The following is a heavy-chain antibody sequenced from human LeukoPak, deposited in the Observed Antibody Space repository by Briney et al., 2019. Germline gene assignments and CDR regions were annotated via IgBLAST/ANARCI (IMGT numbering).Heavy chain of an antibody. J-gene: IGHJ4*02. CDR3: AKVRSGDSGSYYNDFDY. CDR1: GFTFSSYW. V-gene: IGHV3-74*01. D-gene: IGHD3-10*01. CDR2: IKSDGSST. Sequence: GWSLRLSCAASGFTFSSYWMHWVRQAPGKGLVWVSRIKSDGSSTSYADSVKGRFTISRDNSKNTLYLQMNSLRAEDTAVYYCAKVRSGDSGSYYNDFDYWGQGTLVTVSS.